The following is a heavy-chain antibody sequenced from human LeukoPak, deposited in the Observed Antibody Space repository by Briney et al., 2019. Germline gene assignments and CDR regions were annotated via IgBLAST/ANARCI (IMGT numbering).Heavy chain of an antibody. CDR3: AREGHSSWYYFDY. CDR2: INSDGSST. CDR1: GFTFDDYA. J-gene: IGHJ4*02. Sequence: GGSLRLSCAASGFTFDDYAMHWVRQAPGKGLVWVSRINSDGSSTSYADSVKGRFTISRDNAKNTLYLQMNSLRAEDTAVYYCAREGHSSWYYFDYWGQGTLVTVSS. V-gene: IGHV3-74*01. D-gene: IGHD6-13*01.